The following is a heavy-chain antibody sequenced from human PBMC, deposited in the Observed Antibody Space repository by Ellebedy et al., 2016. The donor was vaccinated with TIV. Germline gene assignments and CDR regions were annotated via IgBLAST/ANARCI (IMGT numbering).Heavy chain of an antibody. J-gene: IGHJ6*02. Sequence: ASVKVSCKTSGYVFTAYYIHWVRQAPGQGLEWLGWVNPDSSGADSAQKFQGRLTMTRDTSIATAYMELSRLQSDDTAVYYCARVLRATSGMDVWGQGTTVIVS. CDR3: ARVLRATSGMDV. CDR1: GYVFTAYY. V-gene: IGHV1-2*02. D-gene: IGHD4/OR15-4a*01. CDR2: VNPDSSGA.